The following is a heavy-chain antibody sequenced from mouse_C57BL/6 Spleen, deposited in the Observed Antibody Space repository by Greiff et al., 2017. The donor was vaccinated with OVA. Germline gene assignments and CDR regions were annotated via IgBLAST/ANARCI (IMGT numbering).Heavy chain of an antibody. V-gene: IGHV5-16*01. CDR1: GFTFSDYY. Sequence: EVQVVESEGGLVQPGSSMKLSCTASGFTFSDYYMAWVRQVPEKGLEWVANINYDGSSTYYLDSLKSRFIISRDNAKNILYLQMSSLKSEDTATYYCAREDGLYYCDYWGQGTTLTVSS. J-gene: IGHJ2*01. CDR2: INYDGSST. D-gene: IGHD6-1*01. CDR3: AREDGLYYCDY.